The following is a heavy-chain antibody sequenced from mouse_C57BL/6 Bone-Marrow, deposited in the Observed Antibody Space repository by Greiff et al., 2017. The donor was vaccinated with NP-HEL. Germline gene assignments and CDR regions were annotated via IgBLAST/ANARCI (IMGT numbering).Heavy chain of an antibody. J-gene: IGHJ3*01. CDR2: IDPENGDT. V-gene: IGHV14-4*01. Sequence: EVQLQQSGAELVRPGASVKLSCTASGFNIKDDYMHWVKQRPEKGLEWIGWIDPENGDTEYASKFKGKATITADPSSNTAYLQLSSLTSEDTAVDYCTTFFCDGYFAYWGQGTLVTVSA. CDR1: GFNIKDDY. CDR3: TTFFCDGYFAY. D-gene: IGHD2-3*01.